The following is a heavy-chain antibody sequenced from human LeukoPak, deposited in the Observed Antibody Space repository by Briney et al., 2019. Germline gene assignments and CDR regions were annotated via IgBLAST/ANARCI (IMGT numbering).Heavy chain of an antibody. CDR1: AFTFSTYN. V-gene: IGHV3-21*01. J-gene: IGHJ3*02. D-gene: IGHD3-3*01. Sequence: PGGSLRLSCAASAFTFSTYNMNWVRQAPGKGLEWVSSISSSSTYMYYADSMKGRFTISRDNAKHSLYLQMNSPRAEDTAVYYCARSAGLADGFDMWGQGTMVTVSS. CDR3: ARSAGLADGFDM. CDR2: ISSSSTYM.